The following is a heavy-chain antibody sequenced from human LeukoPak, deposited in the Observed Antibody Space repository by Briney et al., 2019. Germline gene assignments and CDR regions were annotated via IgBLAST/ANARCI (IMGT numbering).Heavy chain of an antibody. CDR1: GGSINSYY. J-gene: IGHJ4*02. CDR2: IYYSGST. V-gene: IGHV4-59*01. CDR3: ARVTGYMTEDYFDY. Sequence: SETLSLTCTVSGGSINSYYWSWIRQPPGKGLEWTGYIYYSGSTNYNPSLKSRVTISVDTSKNQFSLRLSSVTAADTAVYYCARVTGYMTEDYFDYWGQGTLITVSS. D-gene: IGHD6-13*01.